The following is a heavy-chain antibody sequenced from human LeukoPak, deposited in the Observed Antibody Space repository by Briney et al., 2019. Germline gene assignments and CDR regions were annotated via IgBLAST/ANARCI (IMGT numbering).Heavy chain of an antibody. CDR2: IHYDGTTQ. CDR3: AKGSYYGY. J-gene: IGHJ4*02. CDR1: GFSFSAYG. Sequence: GGSLRLSCAASGFSFSAYGFHWVRQAPDRGLEWVAFIHYDGTTQFYADSVKGRFIISRDNSKNTVYLQMNSLRVEDTAVYYCAKGSYYGYWGQGTLVTVSS. V-gene: IGHV3-30*02.